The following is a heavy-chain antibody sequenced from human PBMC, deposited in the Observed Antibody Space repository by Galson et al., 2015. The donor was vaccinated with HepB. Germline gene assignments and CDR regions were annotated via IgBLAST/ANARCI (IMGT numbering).Heavy chain of an antibody. CDR1: GFTFSSLG. J-gene: IGHJ4*02. Sequence: SLRLSCAASGFTFSSLGMTWVRQAPGKGLECVSAIGVNAGSTDYADSVKGRFTISRDISKNMLYLQMNNLRAEDTAVYYCAKGTTNIDYWGQGTLVTVSS. CDR2: IGVNAGST. CDR3: AKGTTNIDY. V-gene: IGHV3-23*01. D-gene: IGHD1-1*01.